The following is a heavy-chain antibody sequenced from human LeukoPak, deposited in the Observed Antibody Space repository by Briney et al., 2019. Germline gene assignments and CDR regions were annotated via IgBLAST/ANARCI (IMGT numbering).Heavy chain of an antibody. Sequence: GGSLRLSCAASGFTFSSYEMNWVRQAPGKGLEWVSYISSSGSTIYYADSVKGRFTISRDNAKNSLYLQMNSLRAEDTAVYYCARDYYYGSGGPPLPLDYWGQGTLVTVSS. CDR3: ARDYYYGSGGPPLPLDY. V-gene: IGHV3-48*03. CDR2: ISSSGSTI. D-gene: IGHD3-10*01. CDR1: GFTFSSYE. J-gene: IGHJ4*02.